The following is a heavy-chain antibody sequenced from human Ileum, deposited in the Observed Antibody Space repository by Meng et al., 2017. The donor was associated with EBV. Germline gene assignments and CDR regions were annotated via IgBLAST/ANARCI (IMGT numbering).Heavy chain of an antibody. D-gene: IGHD6-6*01. CDR3: SRDLVGSDDY. V-gene: IGHV3-74*01. CDR2: INENGATT. CDR1: GFTFSSYW. J-gene: IGHJ4*02. Sequence: VQRVESGGALVQPGGSLRLSCAASGFTFSSYWMHWVRQVPGKGLVWVSRINENGATTTYADSVRGRFTIFRDNAKNTLYLQMNSLRAEDTAVYYCSRDLVGSDDYWGQGTLVTVSS.